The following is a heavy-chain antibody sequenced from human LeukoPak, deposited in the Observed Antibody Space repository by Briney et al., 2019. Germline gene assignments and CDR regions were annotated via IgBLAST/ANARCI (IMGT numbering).Heavy chain of an antibody. CDR3: ARLNGYATGEH. CDR1: GYSFTIYC. CDR2: ISTADSDT. Sequence: GESLNISLKGSGYSFTIYCIGGVRQMPGKGREWMGIISTADSDTRYSPSFPGQVTISADKYISTAYLQWSSLKASDTAMYYCARLNGYATGEHWGQGTLVTVSS. D-gene: IGHD2-8*01. V-gene: IGHV5-51*01. J-gene: IGHJ4*02.